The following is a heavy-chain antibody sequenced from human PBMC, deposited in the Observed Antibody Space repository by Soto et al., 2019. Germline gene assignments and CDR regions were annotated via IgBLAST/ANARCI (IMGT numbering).Heavy chain of an antibody. CDR2: ITTSSAYT. CDR3: GRVPSPASAGVIDS. CDR1: GFSFGDYY. V-gene: IGHV3-11*05. Sequence: QVHLVESGGALVKPGGSLRLSCSASGFSFGDYYMSWIRHTPGRGLEWLSYITTSSAYTNYADSVKGRFTISRDNAKNSLFLEMNSLRGEDTATYYCGRVPSPASAGVIDSWGQGTLVTVSS. D-gene: IGHD6-13*01. J-gene: IGHJ4*02.